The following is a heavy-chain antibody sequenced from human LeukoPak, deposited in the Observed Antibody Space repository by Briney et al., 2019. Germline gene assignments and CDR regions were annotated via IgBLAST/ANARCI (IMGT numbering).Heavy chain of an antibody. CDR3: ARHRVYCGGDCYQYFDY. CDR1: GYTFTGYY. CDR2: INPNSGGT. D-gene: IGHD2-21*02. Sequence: GASVKVSRKASGYTFTGYYMHWVRQAPGQGLEWMGRINPNSGGTNYAQKFQGRVTMTRDTSISTAYMGLSRLRSDDTAVYYCARHRVYCGGDCYQYFDYWGQGTLVTVSS. J-gene: IGHJ4*02. V-gene: IGHV1-2*06.